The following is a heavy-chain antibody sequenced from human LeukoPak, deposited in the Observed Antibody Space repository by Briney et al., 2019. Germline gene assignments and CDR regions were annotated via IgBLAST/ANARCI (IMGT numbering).Heavy chain of an antibody. CDR2: IYYSGST. D-gene: IGHD2-8*01. CDR1: GGSISSSSYY. V-gene: IGHV4-39*07. CDR3: ARGPHIVLMEYAIQAGWFDP. J-gene: IGHJ5*02. Sequence: SETLSLTCTVSGGSISSSSYYWGWIRQPPGKGLEWIGSIYYSGSTYYNPSLKSRVTISVDTSKNQFSLKLSSVTAADTAVYYCARGPHIVLMEYAIQAGWFDPWGQGTLVTVSS.